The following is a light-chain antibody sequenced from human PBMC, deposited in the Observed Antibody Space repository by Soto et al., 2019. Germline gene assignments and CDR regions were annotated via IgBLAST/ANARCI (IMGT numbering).Light chain of an antibody. V-gene: IGKV1-12*01. Sequence: DIQMTQSPSSVSAPVGDRVTISCRASQDISKWLAWYQQKPGKAPKLLISAASTLQSGVPSRFSGSGSVTEFNLTIQSLQPDDIATYCCQKASSFPHTFGQGAKLAIK. CDR3: QKASSFPHT. J-gene: IGKJ2*01. CDR1: QDISKW. CDR2: AAS.